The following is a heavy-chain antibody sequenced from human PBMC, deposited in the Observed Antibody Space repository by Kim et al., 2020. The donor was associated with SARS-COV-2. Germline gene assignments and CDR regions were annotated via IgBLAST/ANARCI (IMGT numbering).Heavy chain of an antibody. Sequence: QKFKGRVSITRDTSAGTAFMELGSLTSEDTAIYYCARDGTTRNGGYYFDYWGQGALVTVSS. CDR3: ARDGTTRNGGYYFDY. D-gene: IGHD1-1*01. J-gene: IGHJ4*01. V-gene: IGHV1-3*01.